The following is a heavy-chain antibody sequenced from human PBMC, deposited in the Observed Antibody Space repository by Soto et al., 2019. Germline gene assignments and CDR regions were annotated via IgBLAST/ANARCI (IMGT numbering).Heavy chain of an antibody. CDR3: ARVRSGGDFDY. J-gene: IGHJ4*02. Sequence: GGSLRLSCAASGFTFSSYGMHWVRQAPGKGLEWVAVISYDGSNKYYADSVKGRFTISRDNAENTLYLQMNSLRDEDTAVYYCARVRSGGDFDYWGQGTLVTVSS. CDR2: ISYDGSNK. CDR1: GFTFSSYG. V-gene: IGHV3-30*03. D-gene: IGHD3-16*01.